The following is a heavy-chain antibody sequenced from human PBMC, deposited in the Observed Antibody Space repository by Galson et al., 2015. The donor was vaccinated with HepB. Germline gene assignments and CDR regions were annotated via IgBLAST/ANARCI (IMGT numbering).Heavy chain of an antibody. CDR3: ARERTGAGTLGDDAFDI. CDR2: IYYSGST. Sequence: TLSLTCTVSGGSISSGDYYWSWIRQPPGKGLEWIGYIYYSGSTYYNPSLKSRVTISVDTSKNQFSLKLSSVTAADTAVYYCARERTGAGTLGDDAFDIWGQGTMVTVSS. CDR1: GGSISSGDYY. J-gene: IGHJ3*02. V-gene: IGHV4-30-4*01. D-gene: IGHD1/OR15-1a*01.